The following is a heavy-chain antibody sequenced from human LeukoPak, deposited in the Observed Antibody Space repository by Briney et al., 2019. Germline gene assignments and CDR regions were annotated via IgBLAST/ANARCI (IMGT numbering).Heavy chain of an antibody. Sequence: GGSLRLTCAASGFTFSGYSMNWVRQAPGKGLEWVSSISSSSSYIYYADSVKGRFTISRDNAKNSLYLQMNSLRAEDTAVYYCARVPYYYDSSGYSDYWGQGTLVTVSS. J-gene: IGHJ4*02. CDR2: ISSSSSYI. D-gene: IGHD3-22*01. CDR3: ARVPYYYDSSGYSDY. V-gene: IGHV3-21*01. CDR1: GFTFSGYS.